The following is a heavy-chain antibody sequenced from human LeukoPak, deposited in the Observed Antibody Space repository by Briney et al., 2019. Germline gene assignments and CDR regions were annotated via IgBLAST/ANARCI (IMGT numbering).Heavy chain of an antibody. J-gene: IGHJ5*02. D-gene: IGHD3-22*01. CDR3: ARSYYYDSSGWFDP. CDR2: IIPIFGTA. Sequence: SVKVSCKASGGTFSSYAISWVRQAPGQGLEWMGRIIPIFGTANYAQKFQARVTITADKSTSTAYMELSSLRSEDTAVYYCARSYYYDSSGWFDPWGQGTLVTVSS. V-gene: IGHV1-69*06. CDR1: GGTFSSYA.